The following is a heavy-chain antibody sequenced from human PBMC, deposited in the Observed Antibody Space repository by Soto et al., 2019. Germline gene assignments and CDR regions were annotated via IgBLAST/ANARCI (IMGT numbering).Heavy chain of an antibody. CDR1: GFTFSSYW. CDR2: INSDGSST. J-gene: IGHJ5*02. D-gene: IGHD2-8*01. Sequence: PGGSLRVSCAASGFTFSSYWMHWVRQAPGKGLVWVSRINSDGSSTSYADSVKGRFTISRDDAKNTLYLQMNSLRAEDTAVYYCARMVYDNWFDPWGQGTLVTVSS. V-gene: IGHV3-74*01. CDR3: ARMVYDNWFDP.